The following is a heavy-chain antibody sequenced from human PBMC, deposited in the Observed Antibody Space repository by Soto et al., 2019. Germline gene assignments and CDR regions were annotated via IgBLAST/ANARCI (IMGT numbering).Heavy chain of an antibody. J-gene: IGHJ4*02. CDR2: INHSGST. Sequence: SETLSLTCAAYGGSFSGYYWSWIRQPPGKGLEWIGEINHSGSTNYNPSLKSRVTISVDTSKNQFSLKLSSVTAADTAVYYCARGRDYYGSGSYYLTFFDYWGQGTLVTVSS. CDR3: ARGRDYYGSGSYYLTFFDY. D-gene: IGHD3-10*01. V-gene: IGHV4-34*01. CDR1: GGSFSGYY.